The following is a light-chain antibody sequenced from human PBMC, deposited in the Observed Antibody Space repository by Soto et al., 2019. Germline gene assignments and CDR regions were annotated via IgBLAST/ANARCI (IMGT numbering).Light chain of an antibody. Sequence: QTVVTQETSLSVSPGGSVTLTCALNSGSVSTRHYASWYQQPPGQAPRTLIYSTNSRSSGVPDRFSGAVFGGKAALTITGAQAHDESDYYCVLYMGSGIWVFGGGTKLTVL. CDR3: VLYMGSGIWV. J-gene: IGLJ3*02. V-gene: IGLV8-61*01. CDR1: SGSVSTRHY. CDR2: STN.